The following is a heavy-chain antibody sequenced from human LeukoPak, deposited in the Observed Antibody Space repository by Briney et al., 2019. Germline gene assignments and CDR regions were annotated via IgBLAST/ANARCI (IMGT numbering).Heavy chain of an antibody. D-gene: IGHD4-17*01. J-gene: IGHJ4*02. CDR3: ARTTVTNYFDY. Sequence: SETLSLTYTVSDGSISSYYWSWIRQPPGKGLEWIGYIYYSGSTNYNPSLKSRVSIAVDSSKNQFSLKLSSVTAADTAVYYCARTTVTNYFDYWGQGTLVTVSS. CDR1: DGSISSYY. V-gene: IGHV4-59*01. CDR2: IYYSGST.